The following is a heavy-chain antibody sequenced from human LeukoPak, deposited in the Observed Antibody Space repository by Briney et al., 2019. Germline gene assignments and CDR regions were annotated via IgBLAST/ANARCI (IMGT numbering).Heavy chain of an antibody. CDR1: GFTFSDHN. CDR2: ISSSSSYI. V-gene: IGHV3-21*01. J-gene: IGHJ6*02. Sequence: GGSLRLSCAATGFTFSDHNMGWMRQAPGKGLEWVSSISSSSSYIYYADSVKGRFTISRDNAKNSLYLQMNSLRAEDTAVYYCAREFPYSGYDFYYYYGMDVWGQGTTVTVSS. D-gene: IGHD5-12*01. CDR3: AREFPYSGYDFYYYYGMDV.